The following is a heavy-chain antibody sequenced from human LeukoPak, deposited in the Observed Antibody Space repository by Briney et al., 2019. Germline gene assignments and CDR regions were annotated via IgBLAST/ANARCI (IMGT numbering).Heavy chain of an antibody. CDR2: ISYDGSNK. D-gene: IGHD3-10*01. CDR3: ARSLSMVRGLLDY. Sequence: GGSLRLSCAASGFTFSSYAMHWVRQAPGKGLEWVSVISYDGSNKYYADSVKGRFTISRDNSKNTLYLQMTSLRAEDMAVYYCARSLSMVRGLLDYWGQGTLVTVSS. J-gene: IGHJ4*02. V-gene: IGHV3-30-3*01. CDR1: GFTFSSYA.